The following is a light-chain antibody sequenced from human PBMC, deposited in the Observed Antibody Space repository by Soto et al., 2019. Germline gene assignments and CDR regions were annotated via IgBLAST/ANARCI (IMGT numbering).Light chain of an antibody. CDR2: AAS. Sequence: DIQMTQSPSSLSASVGDRVTITCRASESIIDYLNWYQQRPGKAPKFQIYAASSLQTGVPSRFSGSGSGTDYTLTITSLQPEDFATYYCQQSYRTPPTFGQGTKVEMK. CDR1: ESIIDY. V-gene: IGKV1-39*01. CDR3: QQSYRTPPT. J-gene: IGKJ1*01.